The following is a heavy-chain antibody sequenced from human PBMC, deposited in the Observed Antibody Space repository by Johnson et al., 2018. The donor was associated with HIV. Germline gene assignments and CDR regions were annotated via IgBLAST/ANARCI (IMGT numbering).Heavy chain of an antibody. CDR2: IYSGGST. Sequence: EVQLVESGGGVVQPGRSLRLACVTSGFSISNNYMTWVRQAPGKGLEWVSLIYSGGSTYYADSVKGRFTISRDNSKNTLYLQMNSLRAEDTAVYYCASLQYFSSFDIWGQGTMVTVSS. CDR1: GFSISNNY. V-gene: IGHV3-66*01. J-gene: IGHJ3*02. D-gene: IGHD3-3*01. CDR3: ASLQYFSSFDI.